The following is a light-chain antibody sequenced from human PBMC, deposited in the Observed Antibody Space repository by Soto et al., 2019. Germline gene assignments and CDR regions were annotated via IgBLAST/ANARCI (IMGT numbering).Light chain of an antibody. J-gene: IGKJ4*01. V-gene: IGKV3-20*01. CDR3: QQFSSYPLT. Sequence: ETVVTQSPATLSVSPGETATLSCRASESVRTNLAWYQQKPGQAPRLLIYDASSRATGIPDRFSGGGSGTDFTLTISRLEPEDFAVYYCQQFSSYPLTFGGGTKVDIK. CDR1: ESVRTN. CDR2: DAS.